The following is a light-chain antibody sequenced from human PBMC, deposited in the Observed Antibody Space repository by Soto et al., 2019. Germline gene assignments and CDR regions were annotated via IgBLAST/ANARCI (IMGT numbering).Light chain of an antibody. Sequence: DIQMTQSPSSLSASVGDRVTITCRASQSISTYLNWYQQKPGKAPRLLIYAASTLQSGVPSRFSGSGSGTDFTLTISSLQPDDFATYYCQQSHSTPKTFGQGTKVEIK. J-gene: IGKJ1*01. CDR1: QSISTY. V-gene: IGKV1-39*01. CDR2: AAS. CDR3: QQSHSTPKT.